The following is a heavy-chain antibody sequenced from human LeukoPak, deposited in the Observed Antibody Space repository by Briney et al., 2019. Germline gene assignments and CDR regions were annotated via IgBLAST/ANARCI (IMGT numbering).Heavy chain of an antibody. V-gene: IGHV4-59*01. J-gene: IGHJ4*02. CDR2: ISSSGST. Sequence: PSETLSLTCTVSGDSIRSYSWSWIRQPPGKGLEWIGYISSSGSTNYNPSLKSRVTTSVDTSKNQFSLKLSSVTAADTAVYYCARGVRDDYVWGSYRYPYFDYWGQGTLVTVSS. D-gene: IGHD3-16*02. CDR3: ARGVRDDYVWGSYRYPYFDY. CDR1: GDSIRSYS.